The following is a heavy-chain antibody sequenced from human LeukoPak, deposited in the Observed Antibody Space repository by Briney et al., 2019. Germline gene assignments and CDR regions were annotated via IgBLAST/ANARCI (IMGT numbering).Heavy chain of an antibody. CDR2: IIPILGIA. CDR3: ARCPTRSSWYALGY. D-gene: IGHD6-13*01. CDR1: GGTFSSYA. V-gene: IGHV1-69*04. J-gene: IGHJ4*02. Sequence: VASVKVSCKASGGTFSSYAISWVRQAPGQGLEWMGRIIPILGIANYAQKFQGRVTITADKSTSTAYMELSSLRSGDTAVYYCARCPTRSSWYALGYWGQGTLVTVSS.